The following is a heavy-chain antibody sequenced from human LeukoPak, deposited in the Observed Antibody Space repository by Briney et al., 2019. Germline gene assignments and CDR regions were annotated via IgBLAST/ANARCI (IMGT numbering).Heavy chain of an antibody. CDR2: ISSSSSYI. V-gene: IGHV3-21*01. CDR1: GFTFSSYS. CDR3: ARGGLHYYDTHYYGY. D-gene: IGHD3-22*01. J-gene: IGHJ4*02. Sequence: GGSLRLSCAASGFTFSSYSMNWVRQAPGKGLEWVSSISSSSSYIYYTDSVRGRFTISRDNARNSLYLQMNSLRAEDTAVYYCARGGLHYYDTHYYGYWGQGTLVTVSS.